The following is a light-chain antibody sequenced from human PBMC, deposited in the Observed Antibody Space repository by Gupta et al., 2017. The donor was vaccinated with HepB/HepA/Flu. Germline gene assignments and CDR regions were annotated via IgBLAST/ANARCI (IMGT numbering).Light chain of an antibody. J-gene: IGLJ2*01. CDR1: SLRSYY. V-gene: IGLV3-19*01. CDR2: GKN. Sequence: SSELTQDPAVSVALGPTVRITCQGDSLRSYYANWYQQKPGQAPVVVIYGKNNRPSGIPDRFSGSTSGNTASLTITGAQAEDEADYYCNSRDNSGNHVVFGGGSKLTVL. CDR3: NSRDNSGNHVV.